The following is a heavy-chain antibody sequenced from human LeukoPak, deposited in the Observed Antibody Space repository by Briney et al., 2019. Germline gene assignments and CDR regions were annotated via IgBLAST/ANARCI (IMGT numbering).Heavy chain of an antibody. D-gene: IGHD3-9*01. V-gene: IGHV3-9*01. CDR2: IYWNGDGA. Sequence: PGRSLRLSCVASGFIVNDHAMHWVRQGPGKGLEWVAGIYWNGDGADYADSVKGRFTISRDNAKNSLYLQMNSLRAEDTAVYYCAREGAYYDILTGYLRDWFDYWGQGTLVTVSS. CDR1: GFIVNDHA. CDR3: AREGAYYDILTGYLRDWFDY. J-gene: IGHJ4*02.